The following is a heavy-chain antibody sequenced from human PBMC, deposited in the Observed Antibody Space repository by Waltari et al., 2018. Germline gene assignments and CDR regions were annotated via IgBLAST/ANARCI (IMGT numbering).Heavy chain of an antibody. V-gene: IGHV1-8*01. D-gene: IGHD3-3*01. Sequence: QVQLVQSGAEVKKPGASVKVSCKASGYTFTSYDLNWVRQATGHGLEWMGWMNPNSGNTGYAQKFQGRVTMTRNTSISTAYMELSSLRSEDTAVYYCARGPTTIFGVVTSTGWFDPWGQGTLVTVSS. CDR2: MNPNSGNT. J-gene: IGHJ5*02. CDR1: GYTFTSYD. CDR3: ARGPTTIFGVVTSTGWFDP.